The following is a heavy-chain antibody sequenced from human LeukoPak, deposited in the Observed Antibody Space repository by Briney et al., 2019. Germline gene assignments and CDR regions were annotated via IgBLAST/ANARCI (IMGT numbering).Heavy chain of an antibody. D-gene: IGHD3-22*01. CDR3: ARHYYDSTGYYYFDY. Sequence: PSETLSLTCTVSGDSITWSSYYWGWIRQPPGKGLEWIGSMFYSGSTYSNPSLKSRVTISVDTSKNQFSLKLSSVTAADTAVYYCARHYYDSTGYYYFDYWGQGTVVTVSS. J-gene: IGHJ4*02. CDR1: GDSITWSSYY. CDR2: MFYSGST. V-gene: IGHV4-39*01.